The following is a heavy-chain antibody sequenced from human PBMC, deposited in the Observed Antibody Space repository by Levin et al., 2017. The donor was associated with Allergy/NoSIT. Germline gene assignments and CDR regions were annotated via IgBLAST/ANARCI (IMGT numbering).Heavy chain of an antibody. CDR2: INHSGST. CDR1: GGSFSGYY. Sequence: GSLRLSCAVYGGSFSGYYWSWIRQPPGKGLEWIGEINHSGSTNYNPSLKSRVTISVDTSKNQFSLKLSSVTAADTAVYYCARGRGYSYGFYMGYWGQGTLVTVSS. J-gene: IGHJ4*02. V-gene: IGHV4-34*01. CDR3: ARGRGYSYGFYMGY. D-gene: IGHD5-18*01.